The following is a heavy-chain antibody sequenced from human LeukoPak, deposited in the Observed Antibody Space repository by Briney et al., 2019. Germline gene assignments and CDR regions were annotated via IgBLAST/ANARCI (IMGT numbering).Heavy chain of an antibody. CDR3: ARDGRIGLTVTTGGFDY. V-gene: IGHV3-21*01. Sequence: GGSLRLSCAASGFTFSSYSMNWVRQAPGKGLEWVSSISSSSSYIHYADSVKGRFTISRDNAKNSLYLQMNSLRAEDTAVYYCARDGRIGLTVTTGGFDYWGQGTLVTVSS. CDR1: GFTFSSYS. D-gene: IGHD4-17*01. J-gene: IGHJ4*02. CDR2: ISSSSSYI.